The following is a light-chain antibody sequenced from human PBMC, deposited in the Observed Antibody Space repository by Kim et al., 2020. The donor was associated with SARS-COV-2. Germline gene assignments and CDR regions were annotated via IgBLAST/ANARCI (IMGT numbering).Light chain of an antibody. CDR3: SSYATSHTYV. J-gene: IGLJ1*01. Sequence: GQSITFACTGTSSDVGAYNYVSWYQQHPGKAPKLIIHDVSKRPSGVSDRFSGSKSGTTASLTISGLQAEDEADYYCSSYATSHTYVFGTGTKVTVL. V-gene: IGLV2-14*04. CDR2: DVS. CDR1: SSDVGAYNY.